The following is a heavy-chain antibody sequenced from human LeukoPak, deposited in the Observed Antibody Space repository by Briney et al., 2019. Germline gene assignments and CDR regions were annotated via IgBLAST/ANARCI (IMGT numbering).Heavy chain of an antibody. CDR1: GGSISSSSYY. Sequence: PSETLSLTCTVSGGSISSSSYYWGWIRQPPGKGLEWIGSIYYSGSTYYNPSLKSRVTISVDTSKNQFSLKLSSVTAADTAVYYCARHRWYYDFWSGYYPDYWGQGTLVTVSS. CDR3: ARHRWYYDFWSGYYPDY. V-gene: IGHV4-39*01. J-gene: IGHJ4*02. CDR2: IYYSGST. D-gene: IGHD3-3*01.